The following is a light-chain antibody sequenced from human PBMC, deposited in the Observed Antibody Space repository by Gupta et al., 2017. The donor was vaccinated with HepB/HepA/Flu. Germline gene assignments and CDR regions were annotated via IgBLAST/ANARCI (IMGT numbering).Light chain of an antibody. CDR2: AAS. Sequence: MQKTQSRSSLSASLGDRVTIPCRASQSISSYLNWYQQKPGKAPKLLIYAASSLQSGVPSRFSGSGSGTDFTLTISSLQPEDFATYYCQQSYSTPWTFGQGTKVEIK. CDR3: QQSYSTPWT. CDR1: QSISSY. V-gene: IGKV1-39*01. J-gene: IGKJ1*01.